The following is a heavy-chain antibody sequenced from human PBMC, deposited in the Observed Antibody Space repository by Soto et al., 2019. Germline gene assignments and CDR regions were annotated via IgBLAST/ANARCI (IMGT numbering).Heavy chain of an antibody. V-gene: IGHV4-31*03. Sequence: PSETLSLTCTVSGGSISSGGYYWSWIRQHPGKGLEWIGYIYYSGSTYYNPSLESRVTISVDTSKNQFSLKLSSVTAADTAVYYCAASCVGCGGFNYYGMDVWGQGTTV. D-gene: IGHD2-21*01. CDR1: GGSISSGGYY. J-gene: IGHJ6*02. CDR3: AASCVGCGGFNYYGMDV. CDR2: IYYSGST.